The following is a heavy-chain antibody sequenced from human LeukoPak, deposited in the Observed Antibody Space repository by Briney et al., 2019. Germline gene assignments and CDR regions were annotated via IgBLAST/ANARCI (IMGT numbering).Heavy chain of an antibody. CDR3: AREPTMVRGVSYGMDV. V-gene: IGHV3-21*01. CDR1: GFTFSSYS. Sequence: GGSLRLSCAASGFTFSSYSMNWVRQALGKGLEWVSSISSSSSYIYYADSVKGRFTISRDNAKNSLYLQMNSLRAEDTAVYYCAREPTMVRGVSYGMDVWGQGTTVTVSS. J-gene: IGHJ6*02. CDR2: ISSSSSYI. D-gene: IGHD3-10*01.